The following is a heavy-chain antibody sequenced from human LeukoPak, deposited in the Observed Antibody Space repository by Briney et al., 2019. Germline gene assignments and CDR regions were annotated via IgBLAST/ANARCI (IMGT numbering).Heavy chain of an antibody. Sequence: SVKVSCKASGGTFSSYAISWVRQAPGQGLEWMGGIIPIFGTANYAQKFQGRVTITADESTSTAYMELSSLRSEDTAVYYCARGMDVVPAATYYYYGMDVWGKGTTVTVSS. V-gene: IGHV1-69*13. CDR3: ARGMDVVPAATYYYYGMDV. CDR2: IIPIFGTA. CDR1: GGTFSSYA. J-gene: IGHJ6*04. D-gene: IGHD2-2*01.